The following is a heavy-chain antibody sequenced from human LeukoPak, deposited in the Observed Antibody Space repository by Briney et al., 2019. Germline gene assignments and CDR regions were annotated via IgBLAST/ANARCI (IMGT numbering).Heavy chain of an antibody. Sequence: SETLSLTCTVSGGSISSYYWSWIRQPPGKGLEWIGYIYYSGSTNYNPSLQSRVTMSVDTSKKQFSLKLSSVTAADTAVYYCARHPALIYYDSSGYYFDYWGQGTLVTVSS. CDR3: ARHPALIYYDSSGYYFDY. D-gene: IGHD3-22*01. V-gene: IGHV4-59*08. CDR1: GGSISSYY. J-gene: IGHJ4*02. CDR2: IYYSGST.